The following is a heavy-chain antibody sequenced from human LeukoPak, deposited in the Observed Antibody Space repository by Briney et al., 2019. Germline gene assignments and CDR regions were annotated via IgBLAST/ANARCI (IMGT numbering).Heavy chain of an antibody. V-gene: IGHV1-46*01. D-gene: IGHD4-17*01. CDR1: GYTFTSYG. CDR2: INPSGGST. J-gene: IGHJ4*02. Sequence: GASVKVSCKASGYTFTSYGISWVRQAPGQGLEWMGIINPSGGSTSYAQKFQGRVTMTRDTSTSTVYMELSSLRSEDTAVYYCARDHERNTVTFYWGQGTLVTVSS. CDR3: ARDHERNTVTFY.